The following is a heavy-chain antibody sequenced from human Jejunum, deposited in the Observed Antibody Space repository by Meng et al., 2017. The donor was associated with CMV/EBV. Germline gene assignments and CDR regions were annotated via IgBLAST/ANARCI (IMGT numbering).Heavy chain of an antibody. Sequence: SGYSFTAYYIHWWRQAPGKGLEWMGRIHPNSGDTDYAQRFQGRVIMTRDTSISTAYMELNSLRSDDTAMYYCARVSTACGGHCPLFWGQGTLVTVSS. CDR3: ARVSTACGGHCPLF. J-gene: IGHJ4*02. V-gene: IGHV1-2*06. CDR1: GYSFTAYY. CDR2: IHPNSGDT. D-gene: IGHD2-21*02.